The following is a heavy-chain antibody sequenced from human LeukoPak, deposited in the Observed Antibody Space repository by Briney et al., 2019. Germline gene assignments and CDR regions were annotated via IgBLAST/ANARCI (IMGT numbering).Heavy chain of an antibody. CDR2: IYPGDSGT. CDR1: GYSFTNYW. V-gene: IGHV5-51*01. D-gene: IGHD3-22*01. CDR3: AICYYDSSAYYSPFDY. J-gene: IGHJ4*02. Sequence: GESLKISCKGSGYSFTNYWIGWVRQMPGKGLEWMGIIYPGDSGTRYSPSFQGQVTISADKSISTAYLQWSSLKASDTAMYYCAICYYDSSAYYSPFDYWGQGTLVTVSS.